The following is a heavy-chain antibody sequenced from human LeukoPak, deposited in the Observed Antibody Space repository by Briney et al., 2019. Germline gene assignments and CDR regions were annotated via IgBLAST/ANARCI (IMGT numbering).Heavy chain of an antibody. Sequence: SETLSLTCTVSGGSISSYYWSWIRQPPGKGLEWIGYISYIGITNYNPSLKSRVTISVDTSKNQFSLKLSSVTAADTAVYYCATGVATVPVDDCGQGTLVTVSS. CDR1: GGSISSYY. CDR2: ISYIGIT. CDR3: ATGVATVPVDD. J-gene: IGHJ4*02. V-gene: IGHV4-59*01. D-gene: IGHD5-12*01.